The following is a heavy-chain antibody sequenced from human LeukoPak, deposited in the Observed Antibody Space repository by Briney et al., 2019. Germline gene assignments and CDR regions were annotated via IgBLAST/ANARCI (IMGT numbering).Heavy chain of an antibody. V-gene: IGHV1-8*01. D-gene: IGHD6-19*01. CDR1: GYTFTSYD. J-gene: IGHJ4*02. Sequence: ASVKVSCKASGYTFTSYDINWVRQATGQGLEWMGWMNPNSGNTGYAQKFQGRVTMTRNTSISTAYMELSSLRSEDTAVYYCATGIAVAGPNDLDYWGQGTLVTVSS. CDR3: ATGIAVAGPNDLDY. CDR2: MNPNSGNT.